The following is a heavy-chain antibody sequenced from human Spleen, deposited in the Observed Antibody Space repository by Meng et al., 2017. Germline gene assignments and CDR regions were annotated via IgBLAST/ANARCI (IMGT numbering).Heavy chain of an antibody. CDR1: GYTFTTDG. CDR3: ARDEDISAAGKLFGDY. Sequence: ASVKVSCKASGYTFTTDGISWVRRAPGQGLERMGRINPKSGDTHYAQRFQGRVTMTGDTSISTAYMELSGLRSDDTAMYYCARDEDISAAGKLFGDYWGQGTLVTVSS. V-gene: IGHV1-2*06. CDR2: INPKSGDT. J-gene: IGHJ4*02. D-gene: IGHD6-13*01.